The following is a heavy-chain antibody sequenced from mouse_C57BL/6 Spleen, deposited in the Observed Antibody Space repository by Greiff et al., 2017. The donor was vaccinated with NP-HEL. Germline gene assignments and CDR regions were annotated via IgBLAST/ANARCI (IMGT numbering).Heavy chain of an antibody. J-gene: IGHJ2*01. CDR2: INPSTGGT. V-gene: IGHV1-42*01. CDR1: GYSFTGYY. D-gene: IGHD1-1*01. Sequence: EVQLVESGPELVKPGASVKISCKASGYSFTGYYMNWVKQSPEKSLEWIGEINPSTGGTTYNQKFKAKATLTVDKSSSTAYMQLKSLTSEDSAVYYCARHYYYGSSRDFDYWGQGTTLTVSS. CDR3: ARHYYYGSSRDFDY.